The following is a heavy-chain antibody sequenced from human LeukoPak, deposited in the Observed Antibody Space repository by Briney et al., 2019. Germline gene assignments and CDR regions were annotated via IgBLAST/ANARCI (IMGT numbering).Heavy chain of an antibody. Sequence: GASVKVSCKASGGSFSRYAISWVRQAPGQGLEWMGGIIPMFGTANYAQKFQGRVTITADESTSTAYMELSSLRSEDTAVYYCARSHPPDSSGTHGFDPWGQGTLVTVSS. J-gene: IGHJ5*02. CDR1: GGSFSRYA. D-gene: IGHD3-22*01. CDR3: ARSHPPDSSGTHGFDP. CDR2: IIPMFGTA. V-gene: IGHV1-69*13.